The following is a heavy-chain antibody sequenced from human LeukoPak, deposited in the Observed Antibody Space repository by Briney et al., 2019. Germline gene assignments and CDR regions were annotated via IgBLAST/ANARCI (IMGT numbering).Heavy chain of an antibody. CDR2: TYYRSKWYN. J-gene: IGHJ6*02. V-gene: IGHV6-1*01. Sequence: LQTLSLTCAISGDSVSSNSAAWNWIRQSPSRGLEWLGRTYYRSKWYNDYAVSVKSRITINPDTSKNQFSLQLNSVTPEDAAVYYCAREDIVVVPAARLYYYYYYGMDVWGQGTTVTVSS. D-gene: IGHD2-2*01. CDR3: AREDIVVVPAARLYYYYYYGMDV. CDR1: GDSVSSNSAA.